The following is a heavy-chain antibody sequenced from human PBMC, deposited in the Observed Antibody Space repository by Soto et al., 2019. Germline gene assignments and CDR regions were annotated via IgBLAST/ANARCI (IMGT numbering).Heavy chain of an antibody. Sequence: GASVKVSCKASGYTFTRYYMHWVRQAPGQGLEWMGIINPSGGTTSYAQKFQGRVTMTRDTSTSTVYMWLSSLRSEDTAVYYCAREVVGYSSSWTEHDYWGQGTLVTVSS. V-gene: IGHV1-46*01. J-gene: IGHJ4*02. CDR3: AREVVGYSSSWTEHDY. D-gene: IGHD6-13*01. CDR2: INPSGGTT. CDR1: GYTFTRYY.